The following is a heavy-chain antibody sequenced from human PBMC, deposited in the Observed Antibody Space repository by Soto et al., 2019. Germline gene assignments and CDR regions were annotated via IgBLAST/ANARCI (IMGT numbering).Heavy chain of an antibody. V-gene: IGHV4-59*08. D-gene: IGHD2-15*01. CDR2: IYYSGST. CDR1: GGSISSYY. Sequence: QVQLQESGPGLVKPSETLSLTCTVSGGSISSYYWSWIRQPPGTGLEWIGYIYYSGSTSYNPSLKSRVTISVDTTKNQFSLRLSSVTAADTAVYYCARQSRYCSGSNCKTWFDPWGQGTLVTVSS. J-gene: IGHJ5*02. CDR3: ARQSRYCSGSNCKTWFDP.